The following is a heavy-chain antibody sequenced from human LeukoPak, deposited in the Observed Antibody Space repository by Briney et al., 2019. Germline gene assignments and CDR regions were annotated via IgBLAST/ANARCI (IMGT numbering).Heavy chain of an antibody. J-gene: IGHJ4*02. CDR3: ATPMVRGAMVAYYFDY. D-gene: IGHD3-10*01. CDR2: IRDDGSSE. V-gene: IGHV3-30*02. CDR1: GLTFSIYG. Sequence: GGSLRLSCEVSGLTFSIYGMHWVRQAPGKGLEWVTFIRDDGSSEHYADSVKGRFTVSRDHSKNTLYLQMNSLTLEDTAVYYCATPMVRGAMVAYYFDYWGQGTLVTVSS.